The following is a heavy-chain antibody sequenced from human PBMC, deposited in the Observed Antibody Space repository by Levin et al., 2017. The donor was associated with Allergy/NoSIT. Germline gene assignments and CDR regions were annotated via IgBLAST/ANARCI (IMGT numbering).Heavy chain of an antibody. CDR1: GFIFSSFG. Sequence: GESLKISCAATGFIFSSFGMHWVRQAPGRGLEWVAVIWYDGSNKYFADSVKGRFTICRDNSKNTLYLQMNSLRAEDTAVYYCARDRSAGTAILDFDYWGQGTLVTVSS. D-gene: IGHD2-21*02. CDR2: IWYDGSNK. CDR3: ARDRSAGTAILDFDY. J-gene: IGHJ4*02. V-gene: IGHV3-33*01.